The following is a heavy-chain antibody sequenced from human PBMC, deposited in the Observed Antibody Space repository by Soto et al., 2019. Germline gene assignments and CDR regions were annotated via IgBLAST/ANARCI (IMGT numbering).Heavy chain of an antibody. CDR1: GYTFISHG. CDR3: ARDRGGAITGTSSMDV. CDR2: ISPYNGNT. J-gene: IGHJ6*02. V-gene: IGHV1-18*01. Sequence: QVQLVQSGVEVKKPGASVKVSCKAFGYTFISHGLSWVRQAPGQGLEWLGWISPYNGNTNYAQQFQGRVTMTTDTSTTTAYMELRRLRSDDTAVYYCARDRGGAITGTSSMDVWGQGTMVTVPS. D-gene: IGHD1-7*01.